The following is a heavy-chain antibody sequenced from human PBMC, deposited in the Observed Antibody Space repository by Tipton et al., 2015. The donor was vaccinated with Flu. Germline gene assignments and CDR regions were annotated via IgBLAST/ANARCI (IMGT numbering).Heavy chain of an antibody. CDR1: GFTFSSYA. CDR3: AKVKGYSGYDAGDY. Sequence: SLRLSCAASGFTFSSYAMSWVRQAPGKGLEWVSVISGSGGRTYYADSVKGRFTISRDNSKNTLYLQMNSLRAEDTAVYYCAKVKGYSGYDAGDYWGQGTLVTVSS. D-gene: IGHD5-12*01. J-gene: IGHJ4*02. V-gene: IGHV3-23*01. CDR2: ISGSGGRT.